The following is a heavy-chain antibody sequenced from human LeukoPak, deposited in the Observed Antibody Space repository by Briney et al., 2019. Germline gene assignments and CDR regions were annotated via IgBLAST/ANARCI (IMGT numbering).Heavy chain of an antibody. J-gene: IGHJ6*02. CDR3: ARDRCGGGSCYDYYGMDV. Sequence: PGGSLRLSCAASGFTFSSYSMNWVRQAPGKGLEWVSSISSSSSYIYYADSVKGRFTISRDNAKNSLYLQMNSLRAEDTAVYYCARDRCGGGSCYDYYGMDVWGQGTTVTVSS. CDR2: ISSSSSYI. D-gene: IGHD2-15*01. V-gene: IGHV3-21*01. CDR1: GFTFSSYS.